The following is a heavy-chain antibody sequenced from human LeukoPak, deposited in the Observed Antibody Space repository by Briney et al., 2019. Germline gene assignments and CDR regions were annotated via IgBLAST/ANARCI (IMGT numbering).Heavy chain of an antibody. D-gene: IGHD1-26*01. CDR1: GFTFSHYW. CDR2: IKTDGSAA. V-gene: IGHV3-7*01. J-gene: IGHJ4*02. CDR3: ARDLVKEGADPTADY. Sequence: PGGSLRLSCSASGFTFSHYWMGWVRRAPGRGLEWVANIKTDGSAAYYVDSVTGRFTISRDNAKNSLYLQMSSLRAEDTAIYYCARDLVKEGADPTADYWGQGTLVTVSS.